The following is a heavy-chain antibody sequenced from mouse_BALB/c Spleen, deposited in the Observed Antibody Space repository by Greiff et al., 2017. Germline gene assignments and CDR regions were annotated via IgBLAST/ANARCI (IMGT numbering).Heavy chain of an antibody. Sequence: DVKLVESGGGLVKPGGSLKLSCAASGFTFSSYAMSWVRQTLEKRLEWVVSISSGGSTYYPDSVKGRFTISRDNARNILYLQMSSLRSGDTAMYYCARGGDFYGSSYEGAWFAYWGQGTLVTVSA. CDR1: GFTFSSYA. CDR2: ISSGGST. D-gene: IGHD1-1*01. J-gene: IGHJ3*01. V-gene: IGHV5-6-5*01. CDR3: ARGGDFYGSSYEGAWFAY.